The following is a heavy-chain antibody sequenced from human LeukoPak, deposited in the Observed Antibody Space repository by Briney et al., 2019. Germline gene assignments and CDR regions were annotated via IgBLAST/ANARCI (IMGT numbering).Heavy chain of an antibody. Sequence: SETLSLTCTVSGGSISSHYWSWIRQPPGKGLEWIGYIYYSGSTNYNPSLKSRVTISVDTSKNQFSLKLSSVTAADTAVYYCARYGLGSYYVYWGQGTLVTVSS. V-gene: IGHV4-59*11. CDR2: IYYSGST. CDR3: ARYGLGSYYVY. CDR1: GGSISSHY. J-gene: IGHJ4*02. D-gene: IGHD3-10*01.